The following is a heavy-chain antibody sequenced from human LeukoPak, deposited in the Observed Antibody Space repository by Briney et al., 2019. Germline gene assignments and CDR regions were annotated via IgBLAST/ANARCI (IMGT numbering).Heavy chain of an antibody. CDR2: IWYDGSNK. D-gene: IGHD2-15*01. Sequence: GRSLRLSCAASGFTFSSYGMHWVRQAPGKGLEWVAVIWYDGSNKYYADSVKGRFTISRDNSKNTLYLQMYSLRAEDTAVYYCAREYCSGGSCYHDYWGQGTLVTVSS. CDR1: GFTFSSYG. CDR3: AREYCSGGSCYHDY. J-gene: IGHJ4*02. V-gene: IGHV3-33*01.